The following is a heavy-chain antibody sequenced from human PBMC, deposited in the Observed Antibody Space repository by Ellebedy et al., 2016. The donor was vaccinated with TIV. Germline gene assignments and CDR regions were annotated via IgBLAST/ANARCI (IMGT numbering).Heavy chain of an antibody. J-gene: IGHJ6*02. CDR3: AKDGYRSGWYAEFYYYGLDV. Sequence: PGGSLRLSCAASGFTFSNYAMTWVRQAPGKGLELVSAITNSGDNTVLADSVKGRFTMSRDNSKNTLSLQMNSLRAEDTAVYYCAKDGYRSGWYAEFYYYGLDVWGQGTTVTVSS. CDR2: ITNSGDNT. V-gene: IGHV3-23*01. D-gene: IGHD6-19*01. CDR1: GFTFSNYA.